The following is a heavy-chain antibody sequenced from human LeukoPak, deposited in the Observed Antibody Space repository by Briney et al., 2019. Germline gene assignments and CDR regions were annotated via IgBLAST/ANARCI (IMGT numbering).Heavy chain of an antibody. Sequence: PGGSLRLSCAASGFTFSDYYMSWIRQAPGKGLEWVSYISSSGSTIYYADPVKGRFTISRDNAKNSLYLQMNSLRAEDTAVYYCARVNCGGDCYSHRFWFDPWGQGTLVTVSS. CDR2: ISSSGSTI. CDR3: ARVNCGGDCYSHRFWFDP. CDR1: GFTFSDYY. J-gene: IGHJ5*02. V-gene: IGHV3-11*01. D-gene: IGHD2-21*02.